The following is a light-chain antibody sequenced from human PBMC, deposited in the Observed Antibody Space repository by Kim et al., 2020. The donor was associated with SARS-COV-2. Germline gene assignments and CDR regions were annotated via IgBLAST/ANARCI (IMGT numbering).Light chain of an antibody. Sequence: GQSVTISCTGTSSDVGSYNRVSWYQQPPGTAPKLMIYEVSNRPSGVPDRFSGSKSGNMASLTISGLQAEDEADYYCSSYTSSSTWVFGGGTQLTVL. J-gene: IGLJ3*02. CDR1: SSDVGSYNR. CDR2: EVS. V-gene: IGLV2-18*02. CDR3: SSYTSSSTWV.